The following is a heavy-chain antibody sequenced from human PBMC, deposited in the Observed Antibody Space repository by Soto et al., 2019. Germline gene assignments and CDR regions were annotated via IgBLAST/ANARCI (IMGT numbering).Heavy chain of an antibody. D-gene: IGHD6-13*01. V-gene: IGHV4-61*08. CDR3: ARDLAAVPRAFDY. Sequence: SETLSLTCTVSGGSISSGDYFYIWVRQPPGKGLEWIGSVYYTGTTDYNPSLKSRVTISVDTSKTQFSLNLRSVTAADTAVYYCARDLAAVPRAFDYWGRGTLVTVSS. CDR2: VYYTGTT. CDR1: GGSISSGDYF. J-gene: IGHJ4*02.